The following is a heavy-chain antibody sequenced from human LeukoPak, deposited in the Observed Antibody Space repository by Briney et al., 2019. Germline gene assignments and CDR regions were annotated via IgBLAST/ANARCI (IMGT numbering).Heavy chain of an antibody. J-gene: IGHJ4*02. CDR2: INPNSGGT. V-gene: IGHV1-2*02. CDR1: GYSFTGYY. D-gene: IGHD4-23*01. CDR3: ARRGIRWSTQRKLYYFDY. Sequence: ASVKVSCKASGYSFTGYYIHWVRQAPGQGLEWMGWINPNSGGTNYAQKFQGRVTMTRDTSISTAYMELSSLRSEDTAVYYCARRGIRWSTQRKLYYFDYWGQGTLVTVSS.